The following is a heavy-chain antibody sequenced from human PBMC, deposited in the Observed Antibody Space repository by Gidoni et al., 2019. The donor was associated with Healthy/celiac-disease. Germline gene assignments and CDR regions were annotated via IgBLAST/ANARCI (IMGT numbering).Heavy chain of an antibody. CDR2: IYSGVSP. Sequence: EVQLVESGGGLIKPGGSLRRSCAAAGVTVSSNYMSWVRQAPGKGLGWVSVIYSGVSPYYADSVKGRFTISRDNSKNTLYLQMNSLRAEDTAVYYCARVEGTGRDAFDIWGQGTMVTVSS. J-gene: IGHJ3*02. D-gene: IGHD3-10*01. CDR3: ARVEGTGRDAFDI. V-gene: IGHV3-53*01. CDR1: GVTVSSNY.